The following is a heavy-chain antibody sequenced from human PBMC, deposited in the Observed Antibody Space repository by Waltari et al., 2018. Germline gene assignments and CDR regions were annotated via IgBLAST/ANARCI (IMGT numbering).Heavy chain of an antibody. Sequence: QVQLQESGPGLVKPSETLSLTCTVSGGSISSYYWSWIRQPPGKGLEWIGYIYYSGSTNYIPSLKSRVTISVDTSKNQFSLKLSSVTAADTAVYYCARGDFWSGYYPHFDYWGQGTLVTVSS. CDR1: GGSISSYY. V-gene: IGHV4-59*01. J-gene: IGHJ4*02. CDR2: IYYSGST. CDR3: ARGDFWSGYYPHFDY. D-gene: IGHD3-3*01.